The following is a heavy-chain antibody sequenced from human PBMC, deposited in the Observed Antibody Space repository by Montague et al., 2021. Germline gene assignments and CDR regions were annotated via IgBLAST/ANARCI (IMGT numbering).Heavy chain of an antibody. CDR3: ARVFMVPPNGLFDP. Sequence: SETLSLTCTVSGGSLSSGNHWWSWIRQPPGERLEWIGYIYYSGSTVYSPSFSTRVTLSVDTSKNHFSLRLRSVTAADTAVYYCARVFMVPPNGLFDPWDHGTLVTVSS. D-gene: IGHD4/OR15-4a*01. J-gene: IGHJ5*02. V-gene: IGHV4-61*03. CDR2: IYYSGST. CDR1: GGSLSSGNHW.